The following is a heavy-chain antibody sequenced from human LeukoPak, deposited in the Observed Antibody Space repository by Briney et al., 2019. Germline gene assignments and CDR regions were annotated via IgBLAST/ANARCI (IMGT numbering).Heavy chain of an antibody. J-gene: IGHJ4*02. D-gene: IGHD6-13*01. Sequence: PSETLSLTCAVSGGSISSGGYSWSWIRQPPGKGLEGIGYIYHSGSTNYNPSLKSRVTISVDTSKNQFSLKLSSVTAADTAVYYCARSSSWYHADFDYWGQGTLVTVSS. CDR1: GGSISSGGYS. CDR3: ARSSSWYHADFDY. CDR2: IYHSGST. V-gene: IGHV4-30-2*01.